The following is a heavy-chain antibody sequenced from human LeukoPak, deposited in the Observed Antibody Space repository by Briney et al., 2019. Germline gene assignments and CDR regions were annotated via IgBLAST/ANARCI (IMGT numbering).Heavy chain of an antibody. CDR1: GYSISRGYY. D-gene: IGHD3-22*01. CDR2: IYHIGTT. V-gene: IGHV4-38-2*01. Sequence: PSETLSLTCAVSGYSISRGYYWGWIRQSPGKGLEWIGSIYHIGTTYYNPSLHSRVTISLDSSRNQFSLKLKSLTAADTAVYYCARVQNEDYYGSSGYSPFDYWGQGTLVTVSS. CDR3: ARVQNEDYYGSSGYSPFDY. J-gene: IGHJ4*02.